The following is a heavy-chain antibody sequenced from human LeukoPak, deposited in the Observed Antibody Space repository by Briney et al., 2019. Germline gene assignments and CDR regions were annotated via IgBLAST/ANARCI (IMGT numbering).Heavy chain of an antibody. D-gene: IGHD1-26*01. V-gene: IGHV4-4*09. CDR2: IYTSGST. Sequence: KPSETLSLTCTVSGGSISSYYWSWIRQPPGKGLEWIGYIYTSGSTNYNPSLKSRVTISVDTSKNQFSLKLSSVTAADTAVYYCARYEPLTKNSGSYFDYWGQGTLVTVSS. CDR1: GGSISSYY. J-gene: IGHJ4*02. CDR3: ARYEPLTKNSGSYFDY.